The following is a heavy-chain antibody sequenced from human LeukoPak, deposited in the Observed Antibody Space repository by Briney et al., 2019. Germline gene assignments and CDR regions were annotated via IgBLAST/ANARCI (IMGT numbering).Heavy chain of an antibody. CDR3: ARDLPGAGFDP. V-gene: IGHV1-69*05. Sequence: ASVKVSCKVSGGTFSSYAISWVRQAPGQGLEWMGGIIPIFGTANYAQKFQGRVTITTDESTSTAYMELSSLRSEDTAVYYCARDLPGAGFDPWGQGTLVTVSS. J-gene: IGHJ5*02. CDR1: GGTFSSYA. D-gene: IGHD3-10*01. CDR2: IIPIFGTA.